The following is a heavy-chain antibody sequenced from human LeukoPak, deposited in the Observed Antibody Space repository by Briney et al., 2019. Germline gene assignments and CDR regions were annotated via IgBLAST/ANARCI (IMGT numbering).Heavy chain of an antibody. J-gene: IGHJ3*01. CDR2: ISSTSSYI. Sequence: TGGSLRLSCVDSGFSFSTYTMNWVRQAPGKGLGWVSLISSTSSYIFYADPVRGRFTIFRHNGENSLFLQMNSLRAEDTAVYYCARSRSYYDSSDPEAFDVWGQGTMVTVSS. V-gene: IGHV3-21*01. D-gene: IGHD3-22*01. CDR3: ARSRSYYDSSDPEAFDV. CDR1: GFSFSTYT.